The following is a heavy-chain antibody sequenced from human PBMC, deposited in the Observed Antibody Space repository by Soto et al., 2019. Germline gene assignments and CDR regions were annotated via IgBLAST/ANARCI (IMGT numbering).Heavy chain of an antibody. J-gene: IGHJ4*02. CDR3: AHSVIPGIVAAGGSFDY. V-gene: IGHV2-5*02. D-gene: IGHD6-13*01. CDR1: GFSLSTSGVS. Sequence: QITLKESGPTLVKPTQTVTLTCTFSGFSLSTSGVSVGWIRQPPGKALEWLALIYWDDDKRYRPSLKSRLTSPKDPSQKQVVLTMINMDPVDTDTYYCAHSVIPGIVAAGGSFDYWGQGTLVTVSS. CDR2: IYWDDDK.